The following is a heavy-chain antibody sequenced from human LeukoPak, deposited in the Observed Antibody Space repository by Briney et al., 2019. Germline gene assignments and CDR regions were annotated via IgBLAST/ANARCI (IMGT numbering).Heavy chain of an antibody. CDR2: ISSSSSYI. D-gene: IGHD6-13*01. V-gene: IGHV3-21*01. Sequence: GGSLRLSCAASGFTGSSYSRNGVRQAPGKGLEWVSSISSSSSYIYYADSVKGRFTISRDNAKNSLYLQMNSLRAEDTAVYYCARDRVAAAGIGAFDYWGQATLVTVSS. CDR3: ARDRVAAAGIGAFDY. CDR1: GFTGSSYS. J-gene: IGHJ4*02.